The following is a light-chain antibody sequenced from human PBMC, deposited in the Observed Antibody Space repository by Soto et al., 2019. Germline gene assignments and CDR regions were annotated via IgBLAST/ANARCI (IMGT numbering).Light chain of an antibody. CDR3: QQRDNWPWT. CDR1: QSVRSN. Sequence: EIVLTQSPATLSLSPGERATLSCRASQSVRSNLAWYQHKPGQPPRLLIYDASIRATGIPGSFSGSGSETDFTRTISNLEPDDFAVYYCQQRDNWPWTFGQGAKVEIK. CDR2: DAS. V-gene: IGKV3-11*01. J-gene: IGKJ1*01.